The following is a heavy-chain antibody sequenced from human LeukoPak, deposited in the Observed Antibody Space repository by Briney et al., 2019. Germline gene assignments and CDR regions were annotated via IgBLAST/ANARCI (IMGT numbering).Heavy chain of an antibody. CDR3: TRHDGCSGGSCYPDDAFDI. D-gene: IGHD2-15*01. CDR1: GFTFSGSA. V-gene: IGHV3-73*01. CDR2: IRSKANSYAT. Sequence: PGGSLRLSCAASGFTFSGSAMHWVRQASGKGLEWVGRIRSKANSYATAYAASVKGRFTISRDDSKNTAYLQMNSLKTEDTAVYYCTRHDGCSGGSCYPDDAFDIWGQGTMVTVPS. J-gene: IGHJ3*02.